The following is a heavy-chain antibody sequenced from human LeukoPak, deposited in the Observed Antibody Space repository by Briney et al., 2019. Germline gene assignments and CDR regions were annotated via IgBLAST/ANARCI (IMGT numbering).Heavy chain of an antibody. D-gene: IGHD2-15*01. CDR1: GFIFSSYA. CDR2: ISGSGGST. Sequence: GGSLRLSWGASGFIFSSYAMSWVRQAWGKGLEWGSAISGSGGSTYCADSVKGRFTISRDNSKNPLYLQMNGLRAEDTAVYYCAKGSGGSCYSCMDVWGKGTTVTVSS. V-gene: IGHV3-23*01. J-gene: IGHJ6*03. CDR3: AKGSGGSCYSCMDV.